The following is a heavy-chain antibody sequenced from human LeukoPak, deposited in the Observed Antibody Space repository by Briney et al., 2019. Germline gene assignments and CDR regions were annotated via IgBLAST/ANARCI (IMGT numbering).Heavy chain of an antibody. D-gene: IGHD4-23*01. V-gene: IGHV1-46*01. J-gene: IGHJ5*02. Sequence: ASVKVSCKTSGYTFTSYYMHWVRQAPGQGLEWMGIINPSGGSTSYAQKFQGRVTMTRDMSTSTDYMELSSLRSEDTAVYYCARDNSVEDTAWWFDPWGQGTLVTVSS. CDR2: INPSGGST. CDR1: GYTFTSYY. CDR3: ARDNSVEDTAWWFDP.